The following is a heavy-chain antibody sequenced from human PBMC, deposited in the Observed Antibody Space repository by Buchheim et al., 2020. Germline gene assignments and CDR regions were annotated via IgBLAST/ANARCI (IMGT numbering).Heavy chain of an antibody. Sequence: EVQLVQSGAEVKKPGESVRISCKGSGYSFTNYWITWVRQMPGKGLEWMGRIDPSDSSATYSPSFQGHATISADKSISTAYLQWRSLEASDTATFYCARRYSSGYYYEDYWGQGTL. CDR2: IDPSDSSA. CDR1: GYSFTNYW. D-gene: IGHD3-22*01. V-gene: IGHV5-10-1*03. J-gene: IGHJ4*02. CDR3: ARRYSSGYYYEDY.